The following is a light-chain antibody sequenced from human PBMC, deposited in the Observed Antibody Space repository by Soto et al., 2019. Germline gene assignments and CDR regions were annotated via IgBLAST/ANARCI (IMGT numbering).Light chain of an antibody. Sequence: EIVMTPSPATLSASPRERATLSCMASQSVSSNLAWYQQKPGQAPRLLIYGASTRATGIPARFSGSGSGTEFTLTISRLQSEDFAVYYCQQYNNWPPITFGQGGRLAI. CDR3: QQYNNWPPIT. CDR2: GAS. J-gene: IGKJ5*01. V-gene: IGKV3-15*01. CDR1: QSVSSN.